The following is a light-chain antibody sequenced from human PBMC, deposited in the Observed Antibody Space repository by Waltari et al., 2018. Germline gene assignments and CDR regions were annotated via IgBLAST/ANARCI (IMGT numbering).Light chain of an antibody. CDR2: DLT. CDR3: SSYTGRGTVI. Sequence: QSVLTQPASVSGSPGQPITISCTGTNSDIGSYSYVSWYQQYPGKAPKLIIYDLTERPSGVSTRFSGSKSGNTDSLTISGLQADDEADYFCSSYTGRGTVIFGRGTMVTVL. CDR1: NSDIGSYSY. V-gene: IGLV2-14*01. J-gene: IGLJ2*01.